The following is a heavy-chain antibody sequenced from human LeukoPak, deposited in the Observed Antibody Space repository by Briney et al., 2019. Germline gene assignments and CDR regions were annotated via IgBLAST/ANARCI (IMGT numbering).Heavy chain of an antibody. J-gene: IGHJ4*02. V-gene: IGHV4-30-4*01. CDR1: GGSISSGDYY. CDR3: ASLAYYSFDY. Sequence: SQTPSLTCTVSGGSISSGDYYWSWIRQPPGKGLEWIGYIFYTGSTYYNPSLKSRVTISVDTSKNQFSLRLSSVTAADTAVYYCASLAYYSFDYWGQGTLVTVSS. D-gene: IGHD2-21*01. CDR2: IFYTGST.